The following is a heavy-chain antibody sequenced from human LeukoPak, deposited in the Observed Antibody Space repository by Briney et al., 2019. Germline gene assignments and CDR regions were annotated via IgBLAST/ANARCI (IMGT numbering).Heavy chain of an antibody. Sequence: PSQTLSLTCTVSGGSISSNAHYWSWIRRPPGKGLECIGYIYHSGTAYYNPSLKSRVTISVDRSKNQFSLKLSSVTAADTAVYYCARGGGLISFDLWGRGTLVTVSS. CDR3: ARGGGLISFDL. V-gene: IGHV4-30-2*01. CDR2: IYHSGTA. J-gene: IGHJ2*01. D-gene: IGHD2-8*01. CDR1: GGSISSNAHY.